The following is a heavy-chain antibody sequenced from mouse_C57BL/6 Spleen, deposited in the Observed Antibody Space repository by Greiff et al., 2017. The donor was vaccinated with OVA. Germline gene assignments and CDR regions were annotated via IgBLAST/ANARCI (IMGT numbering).Heavy chain of an antibody. CDR1: GYTFTSYW. D-gene: IGHD4-1*01. CDR2: IHPNSGST. CDR3: ARRLGYYAMDY. Sequence: VQLQQPGAELVKPGASVKLSCKASGYTFTSYWMHWVKQRPGQGLVWIGMIHPNSGSTNYNEKFKSKATLTVDKSSSTAYMQLSSLTSEDSAVYYCARRLGYYAMDYWGQGTSVTVSS. J-gene: IGHJ4*01. V-gene: IGHV1-64*01.